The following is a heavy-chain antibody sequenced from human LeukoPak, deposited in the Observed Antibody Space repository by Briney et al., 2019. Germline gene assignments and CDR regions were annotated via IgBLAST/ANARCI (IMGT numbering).Heavy chain of an antibody. J-gene: IGHJ4*02. CDR1: GFTFSSYG. V-gene: IGHV3-33*06. Sequence: PGRSLRLSXAASGFTFSSYGMHWVRQAPGKGLEWVAVIWYDGSNKYYADSVKGRFTISRDNSKNTLYLQMNSLRAEDTAVYCCAKDQDYGDDMLDYWGQGTLVTVSS. CDR2: IWYDGSNK. D-gene: IGHD4-17*01. CDR3: AKDQDYGDDMLDY.